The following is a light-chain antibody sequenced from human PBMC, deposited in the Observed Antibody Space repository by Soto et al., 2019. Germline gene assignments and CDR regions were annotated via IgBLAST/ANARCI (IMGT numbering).Light chain of an antibody. J-gene: IGKJ1*01. CDR2: DAS. CDR3: QQRSTWPWT. Sequence: ELVLVPTPATLALSAEKRAILSCRSSQSVSSYLAWYQQKPGQAPRLLIYDASNRATGIPARFSGSGSGTDFTLTISSLEPEDFAVYYCQQRSTWPWTFGQGTKVDIK. CDR1: QSVSSY. V-gene: IGKV3-11*01.